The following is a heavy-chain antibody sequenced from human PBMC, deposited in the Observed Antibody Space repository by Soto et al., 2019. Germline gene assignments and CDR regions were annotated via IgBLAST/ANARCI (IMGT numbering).Heavy chain of an antibody. D-gene: IGHD3-3*01. Sequence: PSETLSLTCAVYGGSFTGYYWSWIRQPPGEGLEWIGEINHSGSTNYNPSLKSRVTKSRDTSKNQFSLKLSSVTAADTAVYYCASTYDFWSGYSSKEIDYWGQGTLVTVSS. CDR2: INHSGST. J-gene: IGHJ4*02. CDR1: GGSFTGYY. V-gene: IGHV4-34*01. CDR3: ASTYDFWSGYSSKEIDY.